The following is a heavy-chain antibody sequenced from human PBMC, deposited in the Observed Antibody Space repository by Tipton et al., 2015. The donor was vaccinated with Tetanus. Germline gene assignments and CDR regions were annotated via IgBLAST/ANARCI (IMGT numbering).Heavy chain of an antibody. D-gene: IGHD5-24*01. CDR3: ARGEDGYNYSY. CDR2: IYYSGST. Sequence: TLSLTCTVSGGSVSSGSYYWSWVRQPPGKGLEWIGYIYYSGSTNYNPSLKSRVTISVDTSKNQFSLKLSSVTAADTAVYYCARGEDGYNYSYWGQGTLVTVSS. V-gene: IGHV4-61*01. J-gene: IGHJ4*02. CDR1: GGSVSSGSYY.